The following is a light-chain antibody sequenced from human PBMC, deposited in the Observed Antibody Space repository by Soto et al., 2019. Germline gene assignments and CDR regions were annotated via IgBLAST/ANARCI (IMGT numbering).Light chain of an antibody. J-gene: IGLJ3*02. Sequence: QSALTQPASVSGSPGQSITISCTGTSNDIGDYNFVSWYQHHPGKAPKLMIFEVNNRPSGVSLRFSGSKSGNTASLTISALQAEDEADYYCSSYTNTDTLVFGGGTKLTVL. V-gene: IGLV2-14*01. CDR2: EVN. CDR1: SNDIGDYNF. CDR3: SSYTNTDTLV.